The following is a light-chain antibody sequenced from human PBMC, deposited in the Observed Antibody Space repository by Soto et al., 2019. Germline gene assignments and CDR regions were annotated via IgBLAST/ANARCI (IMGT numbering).Light chain of an antibody. CDR3: QKYGSAPPFT. Sequence: DIPMTQSPSSLSASIGDRVTITCRASQGISNYLAWYQQKPGKVPKLLIYAASTLQSGVPSRFSGSGSGTDFTLTISSLQPEDVATYYCQKYGSAPPFTFGPGTKVDIK. CDR1: QGISNY. CDR2: AAS. J-gene: IGKJ3*01. V-gene: IGKV1-27*01.